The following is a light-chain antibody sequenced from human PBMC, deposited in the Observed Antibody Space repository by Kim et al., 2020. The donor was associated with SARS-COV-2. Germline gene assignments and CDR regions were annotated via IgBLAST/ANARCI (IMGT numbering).Light chain of an antibody. CDR2: TNN. Sequence: GQRVSISFPVSSSNIGSDTVGWYLLLPGAAPQLLIYTNNQRPSGVPDRFSASKSGTSASLAISGLQSEDEADYYCAAWDDSLNGPVFGGGTQLTVL. V-gene: IGLV1-44*01. CDR1: SSNIGSDT. CDR3: AAWDDSLNGPV. J-gene: IGLJ3*02.